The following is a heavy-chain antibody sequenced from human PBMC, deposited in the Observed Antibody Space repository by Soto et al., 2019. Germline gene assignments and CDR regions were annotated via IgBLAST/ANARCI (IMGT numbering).Heavy chain of an antibody. CDR3: ARANYYDSSGYIKGFYYYYGMAV. Sequence: GGSLRLSCAASGFTFSSYCMHWVRQAPGKGLEWVAVIWYDVSNKYYADSVKGRFTISRDNSKNTLYLQMNSLRAEDTAVYYCARANYYDSSGYIKGFYYYYGMAVWGQGATVTVSS. CDR1: GFTFSSYC. CDR2: IWYDVSNK. J-gene: IGHJ6*02. D-gene: IGHD3-22*01. V-gene: IGHV3-33*01.